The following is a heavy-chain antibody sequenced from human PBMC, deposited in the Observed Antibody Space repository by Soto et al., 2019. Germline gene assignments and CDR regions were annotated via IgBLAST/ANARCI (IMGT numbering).Heavy chain of an antibody. CDR1: GGTFSGYY. CDR2: INHSGST. Sequence: SETLSLTCAVYGGTFSGYYWSWIRQPPGKGLEWIGEINHSGSTNYNPSLKSRVTISVDTSKNQFSLKLSSVTAADTAVYYCARATTYYYDSSGYLDYWGQGTMVTVSS. CDR3: ARATTYYYDSSGYLDY. D-gene: IGHD3-22*01. J-gene: IGHJ4*02. V-gene: IGHV4-34*01.